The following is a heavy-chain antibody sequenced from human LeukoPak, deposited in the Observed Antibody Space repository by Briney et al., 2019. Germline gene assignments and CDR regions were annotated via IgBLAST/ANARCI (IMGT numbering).Heavy chain of an antibody. J-gene: IGHJ6*02. D-gene: IGHD2-8*01. V-gene: IGHV1-8*01. CDR1: GYSFTTYY. CDR3: AGVYLYGMDV. Sequence: ASVKVSCKASGYSFTTYYMHWVRQAPGQGLEWMGWMNPNGGGTGYAQKFQGRVTMTRNTPTSTGYMELSSLRTEDTAVYYCAGVYLYGMDVWGQVTKVTVS. CDR2: MNPNGGGT.